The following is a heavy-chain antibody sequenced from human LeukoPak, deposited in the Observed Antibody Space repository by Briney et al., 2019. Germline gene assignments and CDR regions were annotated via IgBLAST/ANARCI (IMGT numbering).Heavy chain of an antibody. D-gene: IGHD2-15*01. CDR2: ISAYNGNT. Sequence: EASVKVSCKASGYTFTSYGISWVRQAPGQGLELMGWISAYNGNTNYAQKLQGRVTMTTDTSTSTAYMELRSLRSDDTAVYYCARDIGSVVVVAATPGYWGQGTLVTVSS. CDR3: ARDIGSVVVVAATPGY. J-gene: IGHJ4*02. CDR1: GYTFTSYG. V-gene: IGHV1-18*01.